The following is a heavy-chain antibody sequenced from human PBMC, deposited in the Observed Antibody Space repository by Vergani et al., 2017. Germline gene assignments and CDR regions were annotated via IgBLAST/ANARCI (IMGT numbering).Heavy chain of an antibody. V-gene: IGHV4-34*02. CDR3: ASRRPRLNLGSKSNAGTFDS. Sequence: QVHLQQRGAGVLKPSETLSLPCGVIGGSLSGYFWSWIRQSPGRGLEWIGEITAIGSAKYSPSATSRVPISVDTSRGEFTLTVTSVTAADTGLYFCASRRPRLNLGSKSNAGTFDSWGQGTLVTVSS. J-gene: IGHJ4*02. D-gene: IGHD3-10*01. CDR1: GGSLSGYF. CDR2: ITAIGSA.